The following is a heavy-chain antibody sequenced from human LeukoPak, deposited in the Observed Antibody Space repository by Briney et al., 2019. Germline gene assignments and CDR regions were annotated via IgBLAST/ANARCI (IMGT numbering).Heavy chain of an antibody. D-gene: IGHD2-15*01. V-gene: IGHV3-48*01. Sequence: GESLKISCAASGFTFSSYSMNWVRQAPGKGLEWVSYINSRGTLIYYADSVKGRFTISRDNAKNSLDLQMNSLRAEDTAVYYCARDFTAVGDAFDIWGQGTMVTVSS. CDR3: ARDFTAVGDAFDI. CDR2: INSRGTLI. CDR1: GFTFSSYS. J-gene: IGHJ3*02.